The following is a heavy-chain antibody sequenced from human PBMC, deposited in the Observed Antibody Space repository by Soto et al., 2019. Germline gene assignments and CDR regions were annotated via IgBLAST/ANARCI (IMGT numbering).Heavy chain of an antibody. J-gene: IGHJ4*02. V-gene: IGHV2-5*01. CDR1: GFSFSTAGEA. Sequence: SGPTLVNPTRTLTLTCTFSGFSFSTAGEAVGWIRQPPGGALEWLALVYWNDDKRFSPSLKTRLTITGDTSKNQVVLSLTNVDPGDTATYFCAHSDGGYEIIYFDFWGQGTPVTVSS. D-gene: IGHD5-12*01. CDR2: VYWNDDK. CDR3: AHSDGGYEIIYFDF.